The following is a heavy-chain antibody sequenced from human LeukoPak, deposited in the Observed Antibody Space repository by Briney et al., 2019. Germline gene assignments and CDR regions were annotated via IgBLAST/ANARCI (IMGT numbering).Heavy chain of an antibody. CDR2: ISGSGGST. V-gene: IGHV3-23*01. D-gene: IGHD6-19*01. CDR3: AKNGPGTYSSPNDAFDI. Sequence: GGSLRLSCAASGFTVSSNYMSWVRQAPGKGLEWVSAISGSGGSTYYADSVKGWFTISRDNSKNTLHLQMNSLRADDTAVYYCAKNGPGTYSSPNDAFDIWGQGTMVTVSS. J-gene: IGHJ3*02. CDR1: GFTVSSNY.